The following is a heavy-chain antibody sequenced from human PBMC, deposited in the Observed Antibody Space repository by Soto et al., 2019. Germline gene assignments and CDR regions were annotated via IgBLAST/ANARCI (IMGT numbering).Heavy chain of an antibody. D-gene: IGHD2-15*01. Sequence: ASVKVSCKASGYTFTSYDINWVRQATGQGLEWMGWMNPNSGNTGYAQKFQGRVTMTRNTSISIAYMELSSLRSEDTAVYYCARGRDIVVVVAANDDSWFDPWGQGTLVTVSS. CDR1: GYTFTSYD. CDR3: ARGRDIVVVVAANDDSWFDP. J-gene: IGHJ5*02. CDR2: MNPNSGNT. V-gene: IGHV1-8*01.